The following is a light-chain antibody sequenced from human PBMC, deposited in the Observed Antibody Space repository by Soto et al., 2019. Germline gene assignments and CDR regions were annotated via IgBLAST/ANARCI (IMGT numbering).Light chain of an antibody. Sequence: DIQMTQSPSSLSASVGDRVTITCRASQSVDTYLNWYHQKPGKAPNLLISGASSLQSGVPSRFSGSGSGTDFTLTISSLQPEDFATYYCQQSYSIPHTFGQGTKLQIK. CDR3: QQSYSIPHT. CDR1: QSVDTY. CDR2: GAS. J-gene: IGKJ2*01. V-gene: IGKV1-39*01.